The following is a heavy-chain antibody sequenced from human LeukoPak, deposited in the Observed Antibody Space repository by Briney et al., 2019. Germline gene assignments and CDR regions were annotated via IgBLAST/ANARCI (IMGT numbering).Heavy chain of an antibody. Sequence: SVKVSCKASGGTFSSYAISWARQAPGQGLEWMGGIIPIFGTANYARKFQGRVTITTDESTSTAYMELSSLRSEDTAVYYCARDQIILGWQQLVHNWFDPWGQGTLVTVSS. CDR3: ARDQIILGWQQLVHNWFDP. J-gene: IGHJ5*02. D-gene: IGHD6-13*01. CDR1: GGTFSSYA. V-gene: IGHV1-69*05. CDR2: IIPIFGTA.